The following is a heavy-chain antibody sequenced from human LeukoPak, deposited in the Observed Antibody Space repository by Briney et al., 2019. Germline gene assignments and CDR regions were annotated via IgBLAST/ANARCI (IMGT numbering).Heavy chain of an antibody. D-gene: IGHD5-12*01. CDR1: GYTFTGYY. J-gene: IGHJ4*02. V-gene: IGHV1-2*02. Sequence: ASVKVSCKASGYTFTGYYMHWVRQAPGQGLEWMGWINPNRGGTNYAQKFQGRVTMTRDTSITTAYMELSRLTSDDTAVYYCARANSGDDDELDYWGQGTLVTVFS. CDR3: ARANSGDDDELDY. CDR2: INPNRGGT.